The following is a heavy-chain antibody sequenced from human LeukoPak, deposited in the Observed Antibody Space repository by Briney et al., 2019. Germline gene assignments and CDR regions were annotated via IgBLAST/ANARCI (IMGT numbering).Heavy chain of an antibody. V-gene: IGHV1-18*01. Sequence: GASVKVSCKASGYTFTSYGISWVRQAPGQGLEWMGWISAYNGNTNYAQKLQGRVTMTTDTSTSTAYMELRSLRSDDTAVYYCARVPGTPYFYAMDVWGQRTTVTVSS. CDR3: ARVPGTPYFYAMDV. CDR1: GYTFTSYG. J-gene: IGHJ6*02. D-gene: IGHD1-1*01. CDR2: ISAYNGNT.